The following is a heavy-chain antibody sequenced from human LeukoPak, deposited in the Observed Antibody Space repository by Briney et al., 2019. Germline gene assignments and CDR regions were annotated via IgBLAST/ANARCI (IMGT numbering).Heavy chain of an antibody. D-gene: IGHD6-19*01. CDR3: ARSAYSSGWYWRAFDI. V-gene: IGHV3-64*01. CDR2: ISSNGGST. J-gene: IGHJ3*02. Sequence: GESLKISCAASGFTFSSYAMHWVRQAPGKGLEYVSAISSNGGSTYYANSVKGRFTISRDNSKNTLYLQMGSLRAEDMAVYYCARSAYSSGWYWRAFDIWGQGTMVTVSS. CDR1: GFTFSSYA.